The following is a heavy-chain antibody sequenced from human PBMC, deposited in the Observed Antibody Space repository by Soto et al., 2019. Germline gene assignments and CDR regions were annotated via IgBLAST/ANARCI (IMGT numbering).Heavy chain of an antibody. CDR2: IRSKADSYAT. CDR1: GFTFSGSA. V-gene: IGHV3-73*02. J-gene: IGHJ4*02. D-gene: IGHD1-26*01. CDR3: ARLIEWEVQDDY. Sequence: EVQLVESGGGLVQPGGSLKLSCAASGFTFSGSAMHWVRQASGKGLEWVGRIRSKADSYATAYAASVKGRFTISRDDSKNTAYLQLNSLKTEDTAVYYCARLIEWEVQDDYWGQGTLVTVSS.